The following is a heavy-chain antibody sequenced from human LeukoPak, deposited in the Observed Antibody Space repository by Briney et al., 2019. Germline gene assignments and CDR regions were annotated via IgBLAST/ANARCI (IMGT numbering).Heavy chain of an antibody. Sequence: PSQTLSLTCTVSGGSISSGGYYWSWIRQHPGKGLEWIGYIYYSGSTYYNPSLKSRVTISVDTSKNQFSLKLSSVTAADTAVYYCARWHYYGSGSRPSYYYYGMDVWGQGTTVTVSS. J-gene: IGHJ6*02. V-gene: IGHV4-31*03. D-gene: IGHD3-10*01. CDR3: ARWHYYGSGSRPSYYYYGMDV. CDR2: IYYSGST. CDR1: GGSISSGGYY.